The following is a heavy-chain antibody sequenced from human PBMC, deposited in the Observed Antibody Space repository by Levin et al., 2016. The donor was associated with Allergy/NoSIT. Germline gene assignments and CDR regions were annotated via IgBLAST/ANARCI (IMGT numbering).Heavy chain of an antibody. V-gene: IGHV1-58*01. CDR2: IVVGSGNT. CDR3: AAVLVATGTEYDAFDI. D-gene: IGHD2-15*01. J-gene: IGHJ3*02. Sequence: WVRQAPGQRLEWIGWIVVGSGNTNYAQKFQERVTITRDMSTSTAYMELSSLRSEDTAVYYCAAVLVATGTEYDAFDIWGQGTMVTVSS.